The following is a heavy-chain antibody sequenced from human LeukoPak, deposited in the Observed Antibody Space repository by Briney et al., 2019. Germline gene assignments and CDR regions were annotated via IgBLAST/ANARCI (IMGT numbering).Heavy chain of an antibody. CDR3: ARDRGGYSYGPPSYYYYGTDV. CDR2: IIPIFGTA. J-gene: IGHJ6*02. D-gene: IGHD5-18*01. CDR1: GGTFSSYA. Sequence: SVKVSCKASGGTFSSYAISWVRQAPGQGLEWMGGIIPIFGTANYAQKFQGRVTITADESTSTAYMELSSLRSEDTAVYYCARDRGGYSYGPPSYYYYGTDVWGQGTTVTVSS. V-gene: IGHV1-69*13.